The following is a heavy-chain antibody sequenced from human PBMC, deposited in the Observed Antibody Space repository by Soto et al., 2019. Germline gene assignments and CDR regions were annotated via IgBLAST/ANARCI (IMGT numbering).Heavy chain of an antibody. Sequence: EASLKVSCNASGGTFSSYAISWVRQAPGQGLEWMGGIIPIFGTANYAQKFQGRVTITADESTSTAYMELSSLRSEDTAVYYCATGWDGYCNSTSYFDYWGQGTTFTVSS. CDR2: IIPIFGTA. D-gene: IGHD2-2*01. J-gene: IGHJ4*03. CDR1: GGTFSSYA. V-gene: IGHV1-69*13. CDR3: ATGWDGYCNSTSYFDY.